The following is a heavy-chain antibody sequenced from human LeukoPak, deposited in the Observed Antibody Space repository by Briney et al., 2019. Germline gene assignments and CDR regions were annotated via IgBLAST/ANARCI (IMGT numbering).Heavy chain of an antibody. CDR1: GFTFNNYA. V-gene: IGHV3-23*01. CDR2: ISGSGGTT. D-gene: IGHD6-19*01. J-gene: IGHJ5*02. Sequence: PGGSLRLSCAASGFTFNNYAMNWVRQAPGKGLEWVSVISGSGGTTYYADSVKGRFTISRDSSKNTLYLQMNSLRAEDTAVYYCARDRGYSSGPRDNWFDPWGQGTLVTVSS. CDR3: ARDRGYSSGPRDNWFDP.